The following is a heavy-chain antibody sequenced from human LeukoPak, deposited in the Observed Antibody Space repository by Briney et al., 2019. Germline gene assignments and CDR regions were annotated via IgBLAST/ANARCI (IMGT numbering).Heavy chain of an antibody. D-gene: IGHD6-6*01. V-gene: IGHV3-30*02. CDR2: IRYDGSNK. CDR3: AKDHSSSGILSGDY. J-gene: IGHJ4*02. Sequence: PGGSLRLSCAASGFTFSSYGMHWVRQAPGKGLEWVAFIRYDGSNKYYADSVKGRFTISRDNSKNTLYLQMNSLRAEDTAVYYCAKDHSSSGILSGDYWGQGTLVTVSS. CDR1: GFTFSSYG.